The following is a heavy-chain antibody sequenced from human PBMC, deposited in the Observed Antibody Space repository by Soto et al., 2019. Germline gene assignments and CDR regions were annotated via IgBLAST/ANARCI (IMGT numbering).Heavy chain of an antibody. Sequence: EVQLLESGGGLVQPGGSLRLSCVASGFTFDTYAISWVRQAPGKGLGWVSTVSGSGLYTYYTDSVKGRFTISRDNPRNTLYLQMNSLRLEDTAVYFCAKDLIAATGTPSYYFDSWGQGTLVTVSS. D-gene: IGHD6-13*01. CDR2: VSGSGLYT. J-gene: IGHJ4*02. V-gene: IGHV3-23*01. CDR1: GFTFDTYA. CDR3: AKDLIAATGTPSYYFDS.